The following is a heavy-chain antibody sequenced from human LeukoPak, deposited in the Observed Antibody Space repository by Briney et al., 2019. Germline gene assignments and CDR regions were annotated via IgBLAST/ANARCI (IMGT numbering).Heavy chain of an antibody. CDR3: ARDRRMITFGGATEFDY. CDR1: GYTFTSYG. CDR2: ISAYNGNT. D-gene: IGHD3-16*01. V-gene: IGHV1-18*01. J-gene: IGHJ4*02. Sequence: ASVKVSCKASGYTFTSYGISWVRQAPGQGLEWMGWISAYNGNTNYAQKLQGRVTMTTDTSTSTAYMELRSLRSDDTAVYYCARDRRMITFGGATEFDYWGQGTLVTVSS.